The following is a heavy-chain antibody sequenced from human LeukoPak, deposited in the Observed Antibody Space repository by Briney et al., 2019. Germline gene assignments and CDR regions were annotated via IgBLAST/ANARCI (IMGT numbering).Heavy chain of an antibody. D-gene: IGHD6-19*01. J-gene: IGHJ4*02. CDR1: RFTFSSYN. Sequence: PGGSLRLSCAASRFTFSSYNMNWVRQAPGKGLEWVSYISSSSSTIYYADSVKGRFTISRDNAKNSLYLQMNSLRDEDTAVYYCAEDEDSSAGKTFDYWGQGTLVTVSS. CDR3: AEDEDSSAGKTFDY. CDR2: ISSSSSTI. V-gene: IGHV3-48*02.